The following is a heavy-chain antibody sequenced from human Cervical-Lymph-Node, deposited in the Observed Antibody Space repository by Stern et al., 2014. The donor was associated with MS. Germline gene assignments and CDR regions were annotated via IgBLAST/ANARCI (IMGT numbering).Heavy chain of an antibody. Sequence: QVQLQESGPGLMKPSGTLSLTCAVTGGSISSSHWWTWVRLSPGTGLEWIGEIYHSGLTNYSASRKVRVTISVARSRNQFALKLSSVTAADAAVYYCARAVGIPATSASHFYYYGLDVWGQGTTVTVSS. V-gene: IGHV4-4*02. CDR2: IYHSGLT. D-gene: IGHD6-13*01. CDR1: GGSISSSHW. CDR3: ARAVGIPATSASHFYYYGLDV. J-gene: IGHJ6*02.